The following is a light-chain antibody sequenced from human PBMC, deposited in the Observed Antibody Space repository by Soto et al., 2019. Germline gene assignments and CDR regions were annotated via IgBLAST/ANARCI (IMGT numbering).Light chain of an antibody. CDR1: QSVSSIY. Sequence: EIVLTQSPGTLSLSPGERATLSCRASQSVSSIYLAWYQQKPGQAPRLLIYGASSRATGIPDRLSGSGSGTDFTLTISSLQSEDFAVYYCQQYSQWPRTFGQGTKVGI. CDR3: QQYSQWPRT. CDR2: GAS. V-gene: IGKV3-20*01. J-gene: IGKJ1*01.